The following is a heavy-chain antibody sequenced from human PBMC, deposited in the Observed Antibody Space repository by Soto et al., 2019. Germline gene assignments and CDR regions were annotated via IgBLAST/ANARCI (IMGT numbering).Heavy chain of an antibody. D-gene: IGHD5-18*01. CDR1: GFTFSSYG. Sequence: GGSLRLSCAASGFTFSSYGMHWVRQAPGKGLEWVAVISYDGSNKYYADSVKGRFTTSRDNSKSTLYLQMNSLRAEDTAVYYCAKGLRGYSYGPRYYYYGMDVWGQGTTVTVSS. CDR3: AKGLRGYSYGPRYYYYGMDV. V-gene: IGHV3-30*18. J-gene: IGHJ6*02. CDR2: ISYDGSNK.